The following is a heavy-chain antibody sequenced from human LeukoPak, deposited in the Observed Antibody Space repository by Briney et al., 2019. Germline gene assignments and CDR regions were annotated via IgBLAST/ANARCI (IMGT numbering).Heavy chain of an antibody. CDR1: GFTVSSNF. D-gene: IGHD2-21*02. CDR3: TTTTVTAWLNALDI. J-gene: IGHJ3*02. V-gene: IGHV3-15*04. CDR2: IESETDGGTT. Sequence: PGGSLRLSCAASGFTVSSNFMSWVRQAPGKGLEWVGRIESETDGGTTHYAAPVKGRFIISRDDSNNTLYLQMNSLKTEDTAVYYCTTTTVTAWLNALDIWGQGTMVTVSS.